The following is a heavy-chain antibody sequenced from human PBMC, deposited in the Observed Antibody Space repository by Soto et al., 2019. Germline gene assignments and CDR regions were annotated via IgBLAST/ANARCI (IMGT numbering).Heavy chain of an antibody. CDR2: ISYDGSNK. V-gene: IGHV3-30*18. D-gene: IGHD3-3*01. J-gene: IGHJ3*02. Sequence: GGSLRLSCAASGFTFSSYGMHWVRQAPGKGLEWVAVISYDGSNKYYADSVKGRFTISRDNSKNTLYLQMNSLRAEDTAVYYCAKDLAIFGVVTKSGAFDIWGQGTMVTVSS. CDR3: AKDLAIFGVVTKSGAFDI. CDR1: GFTFSSYG.